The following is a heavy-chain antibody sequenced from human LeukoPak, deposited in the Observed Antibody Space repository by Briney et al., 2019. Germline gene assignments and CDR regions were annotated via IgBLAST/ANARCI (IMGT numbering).Heavy chain of an antibody. CDR3: ARIVVADFDY. Sequence: SETLSLTCTVSGYSISSGYYWGWIRQPPGKGLEWTGSIDHSGSTYYNPSLKSRITISVDTSKNQFSLKLSSVTAADTAVYYCARIVVADFDYWGQGTLVTVSS. CDR2: IDHSGST. CDR1: GYSISSGYY. J-gene: IGHJ4*02. D-gene: IGHD3-22*01. V-gene: IGHV4-38-2*02.